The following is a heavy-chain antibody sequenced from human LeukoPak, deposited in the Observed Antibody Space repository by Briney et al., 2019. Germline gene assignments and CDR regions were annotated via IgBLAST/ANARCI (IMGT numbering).Heavy chain of an antibody. CDR1: GFSLSDHY. D-gene: IGHD3-22*01. V-gene: IGHV3-72*01. J-gene: IGHJ4*02. CDR3: VKGAGYYYDSRFDY. Sequence: GGSLRLSCAASGFSLSDHYMDWVRQAPGKGLEWVGRSRHKAKRYSTEYAASVKGRFTISRDDSKNSLYLQMNSLRAEDTALCYCVKGAGYYYDSRFDYWGQGTLVTVSS. CDR2: SRHKAKRYST.